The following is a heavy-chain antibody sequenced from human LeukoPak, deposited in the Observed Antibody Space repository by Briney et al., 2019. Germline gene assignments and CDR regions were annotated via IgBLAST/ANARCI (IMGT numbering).Heavy chain of an antibody. CDR3: ARDGVAVGATTLDY. Sequence: PGGSLRLSCAAPGFTFSSYSMNWVRQAPGKGLEWVSSISSSSSYIYYADSVKGRFTISRDNAKNSLYLQMNSLRAEDTAVYYCARDGVAVGATTLDYWGQGTLVTVSS. CDR2: ISSSSSYI. CDR1: GFTFSSYS. D-gene: IGHD1-26*01. V-gene: IGHV3-21*01. J-gene: IGHJ4*02.